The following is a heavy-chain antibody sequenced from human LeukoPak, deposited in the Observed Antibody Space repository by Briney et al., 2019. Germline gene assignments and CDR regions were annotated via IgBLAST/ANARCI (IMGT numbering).Heavy chain of an antibody. Sequence: ASVTVSFKSSGYTFTGYYMHWVRQAPGQGLEWMSWINPNSGGTNYAQKFQGRVTMTRDTSISTAYMELSRLRSDDTAVYYCAREGPSSGWYLTWFDPWGQGTLVTVSS. D-gene: IGHD6-19*01. CDR1: GYTFTGYY. CDR3: AREGPSSGWYLTWFDP. CDR2: INPNSGGT. V-gene: IGHV1-2*02. J-gene: IGHJ5*02.